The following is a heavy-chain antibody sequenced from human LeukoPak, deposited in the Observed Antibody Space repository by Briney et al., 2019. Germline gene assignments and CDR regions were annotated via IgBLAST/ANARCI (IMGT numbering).Heavy chain of an antibody. D-gene: IGHD2-2*01. CDR1: GYTFTTFG. CDR2: ISAYNGNT. CDR3: AREYCSRTSCYGVDY. Sequence: ASVKVSCKASGYTFTTFGISWVRQAPGQGLEWMGWISAYNGNTNYAQKLQGRVTMTTDTSTSTAYMELRSLRSDDTAVYYCAREYCSRTSCYGVDYWGQGTLVTVPS. V-gene: IGHV1-18*01. J-gene: IGHJ4*02.